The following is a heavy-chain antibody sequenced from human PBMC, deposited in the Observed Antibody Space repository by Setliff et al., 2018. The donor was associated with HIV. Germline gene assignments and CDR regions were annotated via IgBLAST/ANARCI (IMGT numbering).Heavy chain of an antibody. CDR1: GFSFRTYW. CDR2: MKYDGTEI. V-gene: IGHV3-7*01. J-gene: IGHJ3*01. CDR3: VREGEYFDTIGHYLVRRFFDL. Sequence: GGSLRLPCAASGFSFRTYWMSWVRQAPGKGLEWVANMKYDGTEIYYVDAVKGRFTISRDNAKKSVFLHMNSLRGEDTAVYYCVREGEYFDTIGHYLVRRFFDLWGQGTMVTVSS. D-gene: IGHD3-9*01.